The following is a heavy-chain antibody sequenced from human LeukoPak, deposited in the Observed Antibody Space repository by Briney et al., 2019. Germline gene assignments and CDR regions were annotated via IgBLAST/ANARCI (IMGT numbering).Heavy chain of an antibody. V-gene: IGHV4-38-2*02. CDR1: GYSISSGYY. J-gene: IGHJ5*02. CDR2: IYHSGST. D-gene: IGHD6-19*01. Sequence: SETLSLTCTVSGYSISSGYYWAWIRQPPGKGLEWIGSIYHSGSTYYNPSLKSRVTISVDTSKNQFSLKLSSVIAADTAVYYCARGGGVRTGSGWRPGNWFDPWGQGTLVIVSS. CDR3: ARGGGVRTGSGWRPGNWFDP.